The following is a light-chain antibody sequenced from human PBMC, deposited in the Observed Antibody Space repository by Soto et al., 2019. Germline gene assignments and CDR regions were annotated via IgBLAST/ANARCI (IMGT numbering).Light chain of an antibody. CDR3: AAWDDSLSGVV. V-gene: IGLV1-44*01. J-gene: IGLJ2*01. CDR1: SSNIARNS. Sequence: QSVLTQPPSASGTPGQRVTISCSGSSSNIARNSVNWYQQLPGTAPKLLIYDNTQRPSGVPDRFSGSKSGTSASLAISGLKSEDEADYYCAAWDDSLSGVVFGGGTKVTVL. CDR2: DNT.